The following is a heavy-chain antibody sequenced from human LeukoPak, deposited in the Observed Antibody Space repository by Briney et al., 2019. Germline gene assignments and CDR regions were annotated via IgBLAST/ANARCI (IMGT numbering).Heavy chain of an antibody. J-gene: IGHJ4*02. D-gene: IGHD5-24*01. CDR3: AKGTVEMATIGDY. Sequence: GRSLRLSCAASGFTFSTYGMHWVRQAPGKGLEWVAVIWYGGSNTYYADSVKGRFTISRDNSKNTLYLQMNSLRAEDTAVYYCAKGTVEMATIGDYWGQGTLVTVSS. V-gene: IGHV3-33*06. CDR1: GFTFSTYG. CDR2: IWYGGSNT.